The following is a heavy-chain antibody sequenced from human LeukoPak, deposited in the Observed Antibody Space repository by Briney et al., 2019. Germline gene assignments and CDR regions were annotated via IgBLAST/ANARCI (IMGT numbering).Heavy chain of an antibody. V-gene: IGHV4-61*01. J-gene: IGHJ4*02. Sequence: SETLSLTCTVSGGSVSSGSYYWSWIRQPPGKGLEWIGYIYYSGSTNYNPSLKSRVTISVDTSKNQFSLKLSSVTAADTAVYYCARDGYGGPFDYWGQGTLVTVSS. CDR2: IYYSGST. CDR3: ARDGYGGPFDY. D-gene: IGHD4-23*01. CDR1: GGSVSSGSYY.